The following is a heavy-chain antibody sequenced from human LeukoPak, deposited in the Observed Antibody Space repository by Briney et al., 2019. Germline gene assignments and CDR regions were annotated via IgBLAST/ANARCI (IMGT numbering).Heavy chain of an antibody. V-gene: IGHV3-23*01. CDR2: ISAGGGTT. CDR3: ARISFGDLDGYYFDY. D-gene: IGHD3-10*01. J-gene: IGHJ4*02. CDR1: GFTFTDYA. Sequence: GGSLRLSCVASGFTFTDYALAWVRQAPGKGLEWGSRISAGGGTTYYADSVKDRFTISRENSKNTVYLQMSSLRAEDTARYYCARISFGDLDGYYFDYWGQGNLVTVSS.